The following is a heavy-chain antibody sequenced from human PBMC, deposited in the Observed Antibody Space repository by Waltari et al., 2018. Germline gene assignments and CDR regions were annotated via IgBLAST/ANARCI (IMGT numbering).Heavy chain of an antibody. V-gene: IGHV4-38-2*01. J-gene: IGHJ6*02. CDR1: GYSISSGYY. D-gene: IGHD1-26*01. CDR3: ARRRELGTYYGMDV. Sequence: QVQLQESGPGLVKPSETLSLTCAVSGYSISSGYYWGWIRQPPGKGLEWIGSIYHSGSTYYNPSLKSRVTISVDTSKNQFSLKLSSVTAADTAVYYCARRRELGTYYGMDVWGQGTTVTVSS. CDR2: IYHSGST.